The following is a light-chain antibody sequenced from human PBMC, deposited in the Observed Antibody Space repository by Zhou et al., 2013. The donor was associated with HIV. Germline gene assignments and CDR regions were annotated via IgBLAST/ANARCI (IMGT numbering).Light chain of an antibody. J-gene: IGKJ1*01. V-gene: IGKV1-5*03. CDR3: QQYNSYTWT. CDR1: QSISQW. CDR2: KAF. Sequence: DIQMTQSPSTLSASVGDRVTITCRASQSISQWLAWYQQKPGTAPKLLIYKAFSLESGVSSRFSGSGSGTEFTLTISSLQPDDFATYYCQQYNSYTWTFGQGTKVEIK.